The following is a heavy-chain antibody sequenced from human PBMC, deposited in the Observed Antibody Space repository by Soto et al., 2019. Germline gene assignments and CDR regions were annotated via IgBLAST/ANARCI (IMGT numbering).Heavy chain of an antibody. V-gene: IGHV1-18*01. Sequence: QVQLVQSGAEVREPGASVKVSCKASGYTFTNYGVSWVRQAPGQGLEWMGWIGGYKGNTNYAQKLQGRGPLTTDTSTSTAYMELRSLRSDDTAVYYCAPHTLDTGMPSGYWGQGTLVTVSS. CDR1: GYTFTNYG. J-gene: IGHJ4*02. D-gene: IGHD5-18*01. CDR3: APHTLDTGMPSGY. CDR2: IGGYKGNT.